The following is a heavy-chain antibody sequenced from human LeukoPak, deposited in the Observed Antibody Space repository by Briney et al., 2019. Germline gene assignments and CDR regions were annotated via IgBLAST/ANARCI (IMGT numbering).Heavy chain of an antibody. CDR2: IYYSGST. J-gene: IGHJ4*02. D-gene: IGHD4-17*01. Sequence: SETLSLTCTVSGGSISSYYWSWIRQPPGKGLEWIGYIYYSGSTNYNPSLRSRVTISVDTSKNQFSLKLSSVTAADTVVYYCARGGNYGDYDGYFDYWGQGTLVTVSS. CDR3: ARGGNYGDYDGYFDY. CDR1: GGSISSYY. V-gene: IGHV4-59*08.